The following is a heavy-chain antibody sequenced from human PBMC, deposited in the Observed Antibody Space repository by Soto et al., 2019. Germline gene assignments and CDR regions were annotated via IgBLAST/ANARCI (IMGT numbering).Heavy chain of an antibody. Sequence: SETLSLTCTVSGGSISSSSYYWGWIRQPPGKGLEWIGSIYYSGSTYYNPSLKSRVTIFVDTSKNQFSLKLSSVTAADTAVYYCARSVVTAIYFDYWGQGTLVTVSS. J-gene: IGHJ4*02. CDR1: GGSISSSSYY. CDR2: IYYSGST. D-gene: IGHD2-21*02. V-gene: IGHV4-39*01. CDR3: ARSVVTAIYFDY.